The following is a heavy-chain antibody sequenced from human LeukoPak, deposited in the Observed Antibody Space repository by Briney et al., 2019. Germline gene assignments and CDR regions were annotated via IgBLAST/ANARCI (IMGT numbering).Heavy chain of an antibody. CDR3: AADILTGSFDY. CDR2: IWYDGSHK. CDR1: GFIFSTYA. J-gene: IGHJ4*02. V-gene: IGHV3-30*02. Sequence: GGSLRLSCAASGFIFSTYALHWVRQAPGKGLEWVTFIWYDGSHKYYVDSVKGRFTISRDNSKNTLYLQMNSLRAEDTAVYYCAADILTGSFDYWGQGTLVTVSS. D-gene: IGHD3-9*01.